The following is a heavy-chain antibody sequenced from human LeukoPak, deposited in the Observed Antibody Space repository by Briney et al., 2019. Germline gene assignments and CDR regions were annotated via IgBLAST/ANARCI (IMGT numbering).Heavy chain of an antibody. CDR3: AAYCSSTSCSGFDL. CDR1: GYTFTGYY. V-gene: IGHV1-2*02. CDR2: INPNSGGT. D-gene: IGHD2-2*01. J-gene: IGHJ2*01. Sequence: GASVKVSCKASGYTFTGYYMHWVRQAPGQGLEWMGWINPNSGGTNYAQKFQERVTITRDMSTSTAYMELSSLRSEDTAVYYCAAYCSSTSCSGFDLWGRGTLVTVSS.